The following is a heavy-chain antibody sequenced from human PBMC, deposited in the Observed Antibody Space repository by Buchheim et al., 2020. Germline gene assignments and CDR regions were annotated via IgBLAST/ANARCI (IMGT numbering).Heavy chain of an antibody. CDR3: ARDLTPHYDFWSGYYGYYGMDV. D-gene: IGHD3-3*01. Sequence: QVQLQESGPGLVKPSETLSLTCTVSGSSISSYYWSWIRQPPGKGLEWIGYIYYSGSTNYNPSLKSRVTISVDTSKNQFSLKLSSVTAADTAVYYCARDLTPHYDFWSGYYGYYGMDVWGQGTT. CDR2: IYYSGST. V-gene: IGHV4-59*01. J-gene: IGHJ6*02. CDR1: GSSISSYY.